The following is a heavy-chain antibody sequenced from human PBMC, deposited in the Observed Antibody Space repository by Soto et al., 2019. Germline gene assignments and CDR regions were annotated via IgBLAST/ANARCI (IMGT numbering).Heavy chain of an antibody. J-gene: IGHJ4*02. CDR2: ISSSSSYI. CDR3: ARALSSNYLVCSY. V-gene: IGHV3-21*01. CDR1: GFTFSSYS. Sequence: GGSLRLSCAASGFTFSSYSMNWFRQAPGKGLEWVSSISSSSSYIYYADSVKGRFTISRDNAKNSLYLRMNSLRAEDTAVYYCARALSSNYLVCSYWGQGTLVTVSS. D-gene: IGHD4-4*01.